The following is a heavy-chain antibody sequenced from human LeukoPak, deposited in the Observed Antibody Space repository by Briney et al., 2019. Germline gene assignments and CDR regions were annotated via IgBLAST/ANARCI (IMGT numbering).Heavy chain of an antibody. D-gene: IGHD5-18*01. CDR1: GFTFSSYW. CDR3: AVGYSYGIPQATPRGFDY. CDR2: ISTDGSST. J-gene: IGHJ4*02. V-gene: IGHV3-74*01. Sequence: GGSLRLFCAASGFTFSSYWMHWVRQGPGKGLVWVSRISTDGSSTDYADSVKGRFTISRDNSKNALYLQMNSLRAEDTAVYYCAVGYSYGIPQATPRGFDYWGEGTVVTVSS.